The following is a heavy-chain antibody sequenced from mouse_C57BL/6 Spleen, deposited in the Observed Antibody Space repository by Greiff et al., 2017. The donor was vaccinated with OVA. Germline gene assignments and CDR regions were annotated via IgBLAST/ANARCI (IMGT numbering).Heavy chain of an antibody. CDR2: IRNKANGYTK. CDR3: ARYGGAMDY. V-gene: IGHV7-3*01. Sequence: EVQGVESGGGLVQPGGSLSLSCAASGFTFTDYYMSWVRQPPGKALEWLGFIRNKANGYTKAYRVSVKGRFTISRDNSQSNLYLQMNALRAEDSATYYCARYGGAMDYWGQGTSVTVSS. J-gene: IGHJ4*01. CDR1: GFTFTDYY.